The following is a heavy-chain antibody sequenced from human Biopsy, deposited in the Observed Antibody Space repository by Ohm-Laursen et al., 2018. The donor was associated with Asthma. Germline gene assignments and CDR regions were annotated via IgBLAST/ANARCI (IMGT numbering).Heavy chain of an antibody. J-gene: IGHJ4*02. Sequence: LSLTCAASGFAVSRDYMFWVRQAPGKGLEWVSVIYSGGTSHTADSVRGRFTISRDYSKNTLYLQMHSLRAGDTAVYYCARGDSSNWSHYYFDYWGQGTLVTVSS. CDR3: ARGDSSNWSHYYFDY. CDR2: IYSGGTS. D-gene: IGHD3-22*01. CDR1: GFAVSRDY. V-gene: IGHV3-53*01.